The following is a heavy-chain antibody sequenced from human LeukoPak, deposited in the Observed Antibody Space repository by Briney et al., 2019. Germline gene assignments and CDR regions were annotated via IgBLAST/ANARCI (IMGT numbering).Heavy chain of an antibody. V-gene: IGHV3-74*01. CDR1: GFTFSTYK. CDR3: ARHLNYYLDY. CDR2: ISSDGSIT. Sequence: GGSLRLSCAASGFTFSTYKMNWVRQAPGKGLVWVSRISSDGSITGYADSVKGRFTISRDNAKNTLYLQMNSLRAEDTAVYYCARHLNYYLDYWGQGTLVTVSS. J-gene: IGHJ4*02. D-gene: IGHD3-10*01.